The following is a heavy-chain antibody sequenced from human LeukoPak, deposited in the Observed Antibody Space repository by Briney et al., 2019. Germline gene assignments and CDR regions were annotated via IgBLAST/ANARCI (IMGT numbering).Heavy chain of an antibody. Sequence: PGGSLRLSCAASGFTFSSYGMHWVRQAPGKGLEWVAVISYDGSNKYYADPVKGRFTISRDNSKNTLYLQMNSLRAEDTAVYYCAKGRGRMTVVTIDAFDIWGQGTMVTVSS. J-gene: IGHJ3*02. V-gene: IGHV3-30*18. CDR2: ISYDGSNK. D-gene: IGHD4-23*01. CDR3: AKGRGRMTVVTIDAFDI. CDR1: GFTFSSYG.